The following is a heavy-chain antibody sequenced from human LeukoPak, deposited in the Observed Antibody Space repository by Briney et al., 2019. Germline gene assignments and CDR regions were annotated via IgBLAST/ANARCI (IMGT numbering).Heavy chain of an antibody. V-gene: IGHV4-39*07. CDR3: ATMGIGVAAAGTGGGPDAFDI. Sequence: SETLSLTCAVSGGSISSSSYYWGWIRQPPGKGLEWIGSIYYSGSTYYNPSLKSRVTISVDTSKNQFSLKLSSVTAADTAVYYCATMGIGVAAAGTGGGPDAFDIWGQGTMVTVSS. J-gene: IGHJ3*02. CDR1: GGSISSSSYY. CDR2: IYYSGST. D-gene: IGHD6-13*01.